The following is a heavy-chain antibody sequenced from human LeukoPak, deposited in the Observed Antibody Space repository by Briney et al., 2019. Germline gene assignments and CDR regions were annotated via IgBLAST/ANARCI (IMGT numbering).Heavy chain of an antibody. J-gene: IGHJ4*02. D-gene: IGHD6-19*01. CDR2: ISSSSSNI. CDR1: GFIFSSYS. CDR3: AREGAVAGTYYFDY. Sequence: GGSLRLSCAASGFIFSSYSMNWVRQAPGKGLEWVSSISSSSSNIYYADSVKGRFTISRDNAKKSLYLQMNSLRAEDTAVYYCAREGAVAGTYYFDYWGQGTQVTVSS. V-gene: IGHV3-21*01.